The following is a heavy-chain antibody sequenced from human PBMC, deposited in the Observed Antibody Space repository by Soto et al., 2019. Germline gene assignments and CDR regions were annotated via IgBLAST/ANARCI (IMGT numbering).Heavy chain of an antibody. CDR2: ISASGGSR. CDR3: ARRYYYDGSGPYGMDV. J-gene: IGHJ6*02. Sequence: GGSLRLSCAVSGFTFNSYGMSWVRQAPGKGLEWVSAISASGGSRYYADSVKGRFTISRDNSKNTLFMQMNSLSAEDTAVYYCARRYYYDGSGPYGMDVWGQGTTVTVSS. D-gene: IGHD3-22*01. V-gene: IGHV3-23*01. CDR1: GFTFNSYG.